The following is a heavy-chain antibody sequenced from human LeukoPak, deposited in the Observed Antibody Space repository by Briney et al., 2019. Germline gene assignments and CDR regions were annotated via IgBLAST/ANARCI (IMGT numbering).Heavy chain of an antibody. V-gene: IGHV3-48*01. D-gene: IGHD3-22*01. CDR1: GFTFSSYS. CDR3: ARADYYDSGGPEAS. J-gene: IGHJ5*02. CDR2: ISSSSSTI. Sequence: GGSLRLSCAASGFTFSSYSMNWVRQAPGKGLEWVSYISSSSSTIYYADSVKGRFTISRDNAKNSLYLQMNSLRAEDTAVYYCARADYYDSGGPEASWGQGTLVTVSS.